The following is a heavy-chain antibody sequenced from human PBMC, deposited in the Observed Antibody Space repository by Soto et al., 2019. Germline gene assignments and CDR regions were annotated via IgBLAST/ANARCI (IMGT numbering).Heavy chain of an antibody. CDR3: ARPDCSGGSCYVDYYYGMDV. CDR2: IIPIFGTA. J-gene: IGHJ6*02. D-gene: IGHD2-15*01. V-gene: IGHV1-69*13. CDR1: GGTFSSYA. Sequence: SVKVSCKASGGTFSSYAISWVRQAPGQGLEWMGGIIPIFGTANYAQKFQGRVTITADESTSTAYMELSSLRSEDTAVYYCARPDCSGGSCYVDYYYGMDVWGQGTTVTVSS.